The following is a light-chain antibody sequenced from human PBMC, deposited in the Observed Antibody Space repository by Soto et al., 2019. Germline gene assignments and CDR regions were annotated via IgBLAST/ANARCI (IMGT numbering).Light chain of an antibody. CDR2: DVS. CDR3: CSYTTSNTRQIV. CDR1: SSDVGGYKY. Sequence: QSALTQPASVSGSPGQSITISCTGTSSDVGGYKYVSWYQQHPGKAPKFMIYDVSNRPSGVSNRFSGSKSGNTASLTISGLQAEDEDDYYCCSYTTSNTRQIVFGTGTKLTVL. V-gene: IGLV2-14*01. J-gene: IGLJ1*01.